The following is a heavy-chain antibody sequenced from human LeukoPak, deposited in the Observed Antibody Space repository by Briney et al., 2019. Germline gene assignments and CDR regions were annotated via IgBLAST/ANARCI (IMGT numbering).Heavy chain of an antibody. CDR3: ARMNYGSPRWFDP. CDR1: EYTFTSYT. J-gene: IGHJ5*02. V-gene: IGHV7-4-1*04. D-gene: IGHD1-26*01. CDR2: INTNTGNP. Sequence: ASVKVSCKASEYTFTSYTMNWVRQAPGQGLEWMGWINTNTGNPTYAQGFTGRFVFSVDTSVSMAYLQINSLKAEDTAVYYCARMNYGSPRWFDPWGQGTLVTVSS.